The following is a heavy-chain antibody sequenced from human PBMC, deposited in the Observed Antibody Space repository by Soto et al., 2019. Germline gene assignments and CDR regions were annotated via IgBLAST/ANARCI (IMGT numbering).Heavy chain of an antibody. CDR1: VFTFTSYS. V-gene: IGHV3-21*06. CDR2: ISSTTNYI. CDR3: ARESEDLTSNFDY. J-gene: IGHJ4*02. Sequence: WWSLRLSCSASVFTFTSYSMNWVRQAPGKGLEWVSSISSTTNYIYYGDSMKGRFTISRDNAKNSLYLEMNSLRAEDTAVYYCARESEDLTSNFDYWGQGTLVTVSS.